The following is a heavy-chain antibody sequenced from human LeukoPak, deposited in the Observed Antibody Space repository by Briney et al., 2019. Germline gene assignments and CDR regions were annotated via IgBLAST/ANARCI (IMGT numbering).Heavy chain of an antibody. Sequence: GGSLRLSCAASGFTFSDYYISWIRQAPGKGLEWVGVIGHDGKYLKYVDSVRGRFTMSRDNSRNTLDLQMNGLRLEDTALYYCARDFGVGRYFDYCGQRTLVTVSS. CDR3: ARDFGVGRYFDY. CDR1: GFTFSDYY. V-gene: IGHV3-33*08. D-gene: IGHD3-10*01. CDR2: IGHDGKYL. J-gene: IGHJ4*02.